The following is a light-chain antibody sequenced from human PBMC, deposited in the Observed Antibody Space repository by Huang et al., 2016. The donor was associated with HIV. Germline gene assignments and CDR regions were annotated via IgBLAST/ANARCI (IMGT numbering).Light chain of an antibody. CDR3: QQYYTYPRT. V-gene: IGKV1-8*01. Sequence: AIRMTQSPSSLSASTGDRVTITCRASQGISSYLAWYQQKPGKAPKLLIYGASTLQSGVPSRFSGSGSGTDFTLTISGLQSEDFATYYCQQYYTYPRTFGQGTKVEIK. CDR1: QGISSY. J-gene: IGKJ1*01. CDR2: GAS.